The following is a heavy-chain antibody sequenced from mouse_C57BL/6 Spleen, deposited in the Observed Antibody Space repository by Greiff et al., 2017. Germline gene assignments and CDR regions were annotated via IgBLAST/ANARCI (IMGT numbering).Heavy chain of an antibody. J-gene: IGHJ2*01. D-gene: IGHD2-1*01. Sequence: VQLQQPGAELVKPGASVKLSCKASGYTFTSYWMHWVKQRPGQGLEWIGMIPPNSGSTNYNEKFKSKATLTVDKSSSTAYMQLSSLTSEDSAVYYCARHYGKGGPFDYWGQGTTLTVSS. CDR2: IPPNSGST. CDR1: GYTFTSYW. CDR3: ARHYGKGGPFDY. V-gene: IGHV1-64*01.